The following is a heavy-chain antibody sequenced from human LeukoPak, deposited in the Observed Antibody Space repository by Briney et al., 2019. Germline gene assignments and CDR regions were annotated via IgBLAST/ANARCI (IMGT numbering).Heavy chain of an antibody. CDR3: ATHYDIFGVVTPFDY. D-gene: IGHD3-3*02. CDR2: IKSDGSNT. J-gene: IGHJ4*02. V-gene: IGHV3-74*01. CDR1: RFTFSDYS. Sequence: GGSLRLSCAASRFTFSDYSMHWVRQAPGEGLMWVSRIKSDGSNTNYADSVKGRFTISRDNAKNTLSLQMDSLRAEDTAVYYCATHYDIFGVVTPFDYWGQGTLVTVSS.